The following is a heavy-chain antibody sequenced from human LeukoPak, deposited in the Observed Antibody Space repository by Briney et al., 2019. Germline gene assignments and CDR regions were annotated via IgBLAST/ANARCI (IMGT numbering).Heavy chain of an antibody. CDR2: IYPGNSDT. J-gene: IGHJ4*02. V-gene: IGHV5-51*01. CDR1: GYGFTSYW. Sequence: GASLKISCKGAGYGFTSYWIGWVRQLPAKGLEGMGMIYPGNSDTKYSPSFQGQVTISADKSISTAYLQWSSLKASGTAMYYCARHNVGTDYWGQGTLVTVS. CDR3: ARHNVGTDY. D-gene: IGHD2-15*01.